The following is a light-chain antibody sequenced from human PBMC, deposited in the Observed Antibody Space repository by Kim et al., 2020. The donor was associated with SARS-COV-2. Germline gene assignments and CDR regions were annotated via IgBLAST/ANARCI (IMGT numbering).Light chain of an antibody. CDR2: DVS. CDR3: SSYTSSSTFWV. J-gene: IGLJ3*02. CDR1: RSDVGGYNY. Sequence: QSITISCTGTRSDVGGYNYVSWYQQHPGKAPKLMIYDVSNRPSGVSNRFSGSKSGNTASLTISGLQAEDEADYYCSSYTSSSTFWVFGGGTQLTVL. V-gene: IGLV2-14*03.